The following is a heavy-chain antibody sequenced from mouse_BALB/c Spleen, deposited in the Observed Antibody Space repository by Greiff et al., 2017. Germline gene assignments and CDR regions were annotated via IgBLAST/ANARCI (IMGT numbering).Heavy chain of an antibody. J-gene: IGHJ3*01. V-gene: IGHV1-12*01. CDR2: IYPGNGDT. D-gene: IGHD3-2*01. CDR1: GYTFTSYN. CDR3: ARQLGLPAWFAY. Sequence: QVQLQQPGAELVKPGASVKMSCKASGYTFTSYNMHWVKQTPGQGLEWIGAIYPGNGDTSYNQKFKGKATLTADKSSSTAYMQLSSLTSEDSAVYYCARQLGLPAWFAYWGQGTLVTVSA.